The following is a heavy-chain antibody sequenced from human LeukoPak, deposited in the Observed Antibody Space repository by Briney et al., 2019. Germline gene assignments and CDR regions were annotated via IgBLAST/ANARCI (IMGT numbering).Heavy chain of an antibody. CDR1: GFTFSDYY. J-gene: IGHJ6*02. V-gene: IGHV3-11*01. D-gene: IGHD2-21*02. CDR3: ATRVYCGGDCYSSHGMDV. Sequence: PGGSLRLSCAASGFTFSDYYMSWIRQAPGEGLEWVSYINSSVSTIYYADSVKGRFTISRDNAKNSLYLQMNSLRPEDTAVYYCATRVYCGGDCYSSHGMDVWGPGTTVTVSS. CDR2: INSSVSTI.